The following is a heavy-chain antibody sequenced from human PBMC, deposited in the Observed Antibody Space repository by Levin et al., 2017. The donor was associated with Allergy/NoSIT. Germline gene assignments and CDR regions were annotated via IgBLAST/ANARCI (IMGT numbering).Heavy chain of an antibody. CDR3: AKKVLTYYYHFDY. D-gene: IGHD3-22*01. J-gene: IGHJ4*02. Sequence: SCAASGFTFSNNAMSWVRQAPGKGLEWVSAINTNGGDTYYADSVKGRFTISRDNSRNTLYLQMNSLRAEDTAVYYCAKKVLTYYYHFDYWGQGTLVTVSS. CDR1: GFTFSNNA. V-gene: IGHV3-23*01. CDR2: INTNGGDT.